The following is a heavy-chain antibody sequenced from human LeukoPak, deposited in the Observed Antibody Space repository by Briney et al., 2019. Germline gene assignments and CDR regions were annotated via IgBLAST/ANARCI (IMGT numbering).Heavy chain of an antibody. D-gene: IGHD6-6*01. CDR3: ARENGSSNAFDI. V-gene: IGHV1-2*02. J-gene: IGHJ3*02. CDR1: GYTFTGYY. CDR2: INPNGGGT. Sequence: ASVKVSCKASGYTFTGYYMHWVRQAPGQGLEWMGWINPNGGGTNYAQKFQGRVTMTRDTSISTAYMELSRLRSDDTAVYYCARENGSSNAFDIWGQGTMVTVSS.